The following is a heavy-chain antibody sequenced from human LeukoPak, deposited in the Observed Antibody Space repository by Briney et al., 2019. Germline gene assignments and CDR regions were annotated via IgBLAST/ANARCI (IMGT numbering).Heavy chain of an antibody. CDR2: INHSGST. D-gene: IGHD3-10*02. J-gene: IGHJ4*02. CDR1: GGSFSGYY. CDR3: ASRVPSVN. V-gene: IGHV4-34*01. Sequence: SETLSLTCAVYGGSFSGYYGSWIRQPPGKGLEWIGEINHSGSTNYNPSLKSRVTISVDTSKNQFSLKLSSVTAADTAVYYCASRVPSVNWGQGTLVTVSS.